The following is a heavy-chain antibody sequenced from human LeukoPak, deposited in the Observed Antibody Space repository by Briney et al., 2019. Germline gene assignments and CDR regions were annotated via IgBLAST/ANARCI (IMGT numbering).Heavy chain of an antibody. J-gene: IGHJ6*03. CDR1: GFTFSNFI. CDR2: ISSSSSYI. D-gene: IGHD3-3*01. CDR3: ARAGDFSYYDFWSGAGGDYYYYMDV. Sequence: GGSLRLSCAASGFTFSNFIMNWVRQAPGKGLEWVSSISSSSSYIYYADSVKGRFTISRDNAKNSLYLQMSSLRAEDTAVYYCARAGDFSYYDFWSGAGGDYYYYMDVWGKGTTVTVSS. V-gene: IGHV3-21*01.